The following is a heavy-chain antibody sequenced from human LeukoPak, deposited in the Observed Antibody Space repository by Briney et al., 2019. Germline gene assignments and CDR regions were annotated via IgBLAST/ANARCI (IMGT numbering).Heavy chain of an antibody. Sequence: ASVKASCKASGYTFTGYYMHWVRQAPGQGLEWMGRINPNSGGTNYAQKFQGRVTMTRDTSISTAYMELSRLRSDDTAVYYCARGKLVEDYDSSGYSYAFDIWGQGTVVTVSS. J-gene: IGHJ3*02. V-gene: IGHV1-2*06. CDR1: GYTFTGYY. D-gene: IGHD3-22*01. CDR2: INPNSGGT. CDR3: ARGKLVEDYDSSGYSYAFDI.